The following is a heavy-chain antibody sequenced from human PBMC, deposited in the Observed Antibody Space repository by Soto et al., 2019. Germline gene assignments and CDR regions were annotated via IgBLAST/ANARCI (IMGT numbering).Heavy chain of an antibody. CDR1: GGSIRHTSFY. J-gene: IGHJ5*02. CDR2: IFYGGNT. V-gene: IGHV4-39*01. Sequence: QLQLQESGPGLVKPSETLPLTCSVSGGSIRHTSFYWAWVRQPPGEAPEWIASIFYGGNTAYNASLKSRTSISIDIFRNQFSLTLSSVTAADTAVYYCARQGHYGFAPRGWFDPWGQGILVTVSS. CDR3: ARQGHYGFAPRGWFDP. D-gene: IGHD3-10*01.